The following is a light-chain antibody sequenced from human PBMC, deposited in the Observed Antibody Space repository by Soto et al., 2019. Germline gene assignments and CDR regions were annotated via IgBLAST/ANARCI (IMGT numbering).Light chain of an antibody. CDR1: QGISSY. CDR2: AAS. J-gene: IGKJ2*01. Sequence: AIRMTQSPSSLSASTGDRVTITCRASQGISSYLAWYQQKPGKAPKLLIYAASTLQSGVPSRFTGSGSGTDFTLAISCLQSEDFATYYRQQYYSCPQEPSTFGQGTKLEI. V-gene: IGKV1-8*01. CDR3: QQYYSCPQEPST.